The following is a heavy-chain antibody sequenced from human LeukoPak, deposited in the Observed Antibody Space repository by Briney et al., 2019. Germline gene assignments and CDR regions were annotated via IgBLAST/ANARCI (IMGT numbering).Heavy chain of an antibody. Sequence: GGSLRLSCAASGFTFSSYTMSWVRQAPGEGLEWLSAIDNRGSSTYYAGSVKDRFTISRDNSENTLYLQMNSLTVDDTAVYFCAKERQTGDYFTSDYWGQGTLVTVSS. V-gene: IGHV3-23*05. CDR3: AKERQTGDYFTSDY. J-gene: IGHJ4*02. CDR1: GFTFSSYT. CDR2: IDNRGSST. D-gene: IGHD4-17*01.